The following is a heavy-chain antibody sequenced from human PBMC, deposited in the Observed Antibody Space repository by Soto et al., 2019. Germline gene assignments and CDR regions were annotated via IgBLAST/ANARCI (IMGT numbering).Heavy chain of an antibody. CDR2: ISGSGGST. Sequence: GGSLRLSCAASGFTFSSYAMSWVRQAPGKGLEWVSAISGSGGSTYYADSVKGRFTISRDNSKNTLYLQMNSLRAEDTAVYYCAKDQCSGGSCYLDAFDIWGQGTMVTVSS. V-gene: IGHV3-23*01. CDR3: AKDQCSGGSCYLDAFDI. CDR1: GFTFSSYA. D-gene: IGHD2-15*01. J-gene: IGHJ3*02.